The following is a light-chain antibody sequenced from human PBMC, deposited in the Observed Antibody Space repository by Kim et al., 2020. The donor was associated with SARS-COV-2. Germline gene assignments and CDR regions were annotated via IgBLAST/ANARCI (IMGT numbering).Light chain of an antibody. CDR2: DVS. J-gene: IGLJ3*02. CDR3: CSYTGNYNWV. Sequence: QSALTQPRSVSGSPGQSVTISCTGTSSDVGGYNYVSWYQQHPGKAPKLMIYDVSKWPSGVPDRFSGSKSGNTASLTISGLQAEDEADYYCCSYTGNYNWVFGGGTQLTVL. V-gene: IGLV2-11*01. CDR1: SSDVGGYNY.